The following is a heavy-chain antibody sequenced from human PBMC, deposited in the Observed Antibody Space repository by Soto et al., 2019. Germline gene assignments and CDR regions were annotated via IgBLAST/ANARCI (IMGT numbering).Heavy chain of an antibody. CDR3: ARGLILGGYTYGLHY. J-gene: IGHJ4*02. V-gene: IGHV4-30-4*01. CDR2: SYYNGTT. CDR1: GVSIRSSDYY. Sequence: SETLSLTCTVSGVSIRSSDYYWSRLRQPPGKGLAYIGTSYYNGTTNYHPSLKSRLTISIDTSKNQFSLNLRYVTAADTAVYYCARGLILGGYTYGLHYWGQGTLVTVS. D-gene: IGHD5-18*01.